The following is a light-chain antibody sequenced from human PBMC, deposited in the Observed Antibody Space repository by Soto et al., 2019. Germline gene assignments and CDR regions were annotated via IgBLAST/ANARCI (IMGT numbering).Light chain of an antibody. CDR2: GNT. V-gene: IGLV1-40*01. CDR1: SSNIGAGYH. Sequence: QSVLTQPPSVSGAPGQRVTISCTGSSSNIGAGYHVHWYQQFPGTAPKLLIYGNTNRPSGVPDRFSGSKSGTSASLAITGLQADDEAHYYCQSYDSSLSAFVVFGGGTKLTVL. J-gene: IGLJ2*01. CDR3: QSYDSSLSAFVV.